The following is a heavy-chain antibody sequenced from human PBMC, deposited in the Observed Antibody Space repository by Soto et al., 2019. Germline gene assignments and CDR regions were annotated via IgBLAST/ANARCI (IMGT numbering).Heavy chain of an antibody. CDR1: GFTFTSYW. V-gene: IGHV3-7*01. CDR3: GRDEVRNGVGV. J-gene: IGHJ6*02. Sequence: PGGSLRLSCVASGFTFTSYWMSWVRQAPGKGLEWVANIKGDGSEKRYVDSVKGRLTISRDNAKNSVYLQMNSLRVEDTALYYCGRDEVRNGVGVRGQGTTVTVSS. CDR2: IKGDGSEK.